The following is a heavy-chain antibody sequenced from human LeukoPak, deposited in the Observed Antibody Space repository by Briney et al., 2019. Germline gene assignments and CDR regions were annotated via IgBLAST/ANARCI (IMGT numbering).Heavy chain of an antibody. Sequence: GASVKVSCKASGYTFTGYYMHWVRQAPGQGLEWMGWINPNSGGTNYAQKFQGRVTMTRDTSISTAYMELSRLRSDDTAVYYRARSPVVVVAASYYWGQGTLVTVSS. V-gene: IGHV1-2*02. D-gene: IGHD2-15*01. J-gene: IGHJ4*02. CDR3: ARSPVVVVAASYY. CDR2: INPNSGGT. CDR1: GYTFTGYY.